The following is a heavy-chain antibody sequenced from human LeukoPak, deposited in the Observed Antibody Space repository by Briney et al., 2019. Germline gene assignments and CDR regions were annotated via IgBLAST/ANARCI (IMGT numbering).Heavy chain of an antibody. CDR3: ARRRDYGGKGGFDI. CDR2: IYYSGST. Sequence: SETLSLTCTVSGGSISSYYWSWIRQPPGKGLEWIGYIYYSGSTNYNPSLKSRVTISVDTSKNQFSLKLSSVTAADTAVYYCARRRDYGGKGGFDIWGQGTMVPVSS. J-gene: IGHJ3*02. D-gene: IGHD4-23*01. CDR1: GGSISSYY. V-gene: IGHV4-59*08.